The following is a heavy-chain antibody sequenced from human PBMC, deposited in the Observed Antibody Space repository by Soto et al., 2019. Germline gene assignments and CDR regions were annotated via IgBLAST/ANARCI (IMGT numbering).Heavy chain of an antibody. CDR1: GFTFSSYG. CDR3: AKDKGHYYGSGSYYKGGYYYGMDV. D-gene: IGHD3-10*01. J-gene: IGHJ6*02. CDR2: ISYDGSNK. Sequence: GGSLRLSCAASGFTFSSYGMHWVRQAPGKGLEWVAVISYDGSNKYYADSVKGRFTITRDNSKNTLYLQMNSLRAEDTAVYYCAKDKGHYYGSGSYYKGGYYYGMDVWGQGTTVTVSS. V-gene: IGHV3-30*18.